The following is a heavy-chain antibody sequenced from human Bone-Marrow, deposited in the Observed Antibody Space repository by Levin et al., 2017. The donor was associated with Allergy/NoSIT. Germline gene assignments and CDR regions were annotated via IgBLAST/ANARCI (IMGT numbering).Heavy chain of an antibody. CDR1: GFTFSTYD. J-gene: IGHJ6*02. D-gene: IGHD5-12*01. CDR3: TRGASHNWRYGYGVMDV. V-gene: IGHV3-13*01. Sequence: PGGSLRLSCAASGFTFSTYDMHWVRQATGKGLEWVSAIGTAGDTYYLGSVTGRFPISRENAKNSLYLEMNSLRAGDTAVYYCTRGASHNWRYGYGVMDVWGQGTTVTVSS. CDR2: IGTAGDT.